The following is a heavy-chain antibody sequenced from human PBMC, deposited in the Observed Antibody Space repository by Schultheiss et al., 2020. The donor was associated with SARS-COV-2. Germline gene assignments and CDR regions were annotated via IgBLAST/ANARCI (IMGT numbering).Heavy chain of an antibody. D-gene: IGHD6-13*01. CDR2: IYYSGST. CDR1: GGSFSGYY. V-gene: IGHV4-59*01. Sequence: SETLSLTCAVYGGSFSGYYWSWIRQPPGKGLSYIGDIYYSGSTNYNPSLKSRVTISLDTSKSQFSLKLSSVTAADTAVYYCARARYSSSWYRNYYYGMDVWGQGTTVTVSS. CDR3: ARARYSSSWYRNYYYGMDV. J-gene: IGHJ6*02.